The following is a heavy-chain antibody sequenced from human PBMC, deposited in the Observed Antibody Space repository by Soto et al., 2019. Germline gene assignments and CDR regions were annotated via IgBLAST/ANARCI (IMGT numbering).Heavy chain of an antibody. CDR3: ARERNIVVVVAATLDAFDI. CDR1: GGSISSFY. J-gene: IGHJ3*02. V-gene: IGHV4-59*01. Sequence: NPSETLSLTCTVSGGSISSFYWSWIRQPPGKGLEWIGYIYNSGSTNYNPSLKSRVTISVDTSKNQFSLKLSSVTAADTAVYYCARERNIVVVVAATLDAFDIWGQGTMVTVSS. CDR2: IYNSGST. D-gene: IGHD2-15*01.